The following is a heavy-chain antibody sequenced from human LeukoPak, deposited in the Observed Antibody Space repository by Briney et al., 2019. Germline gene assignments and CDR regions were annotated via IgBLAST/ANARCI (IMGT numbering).Heavy chain of an antibody. CDR1: GGSISSGSYY. D-gene: IGHD3-3*02. CDR2: IYTSGST. J-gene: IGHJ4*02. Sequence: PSETLSLTCTVSGGSISSGSYYWSWIRQPAGKGLEWIGRIYTSGSTNYNPSLKSRVTISVDTSKNQFSLKLSSVTAADPAVYYCARNIGFLEWLFFDYWGQGTLVTVSS. CDR3: ARNIGFLEWLFFDY. V-gene: IGHV4-61*02.